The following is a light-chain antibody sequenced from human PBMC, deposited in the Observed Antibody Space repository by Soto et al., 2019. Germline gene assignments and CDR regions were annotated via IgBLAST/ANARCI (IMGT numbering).Light chain of an antibody. V-gene: IGLV1-40*01. Sequence: QSVLTQPPSVSGAPGQRVTISCTGTSSNIGAGYDVHWYQQFSGTAPKLLIYDNNNRPSGVPDRFSASKSGTSASLAITGLQAEDEAEYYCQSYDSSLSGSTVFGTGTKLTVL. CDR2: DNN. CDR3: QSYDSSLSGSTV. CDR1: SSNIGAGYD. J-gene: IGLJ1*01.